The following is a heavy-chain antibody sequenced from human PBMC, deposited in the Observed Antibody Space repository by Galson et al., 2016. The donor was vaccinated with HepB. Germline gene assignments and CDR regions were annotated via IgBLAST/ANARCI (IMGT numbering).Heavy chain of an antibody. Sequence: SLRLSCAVSGFSFSSYAMNWVRQAPGKGLEWVSVISGTNASIFYGDSVKGRFTISRDNSKNTLYLQMNRLRAEDTAVYYCAKGGTPDDQTVNYAMDVWGQGTTVTVSS. CDR2: ISGTNASI. J-gene: IGHJ6*02. CDR1: GFSFSSYA. CDR3: AKGGTPDDQTVNYAMDV. V-gene: IGHV3-23*01. D-gene: IGHD2-15*01.